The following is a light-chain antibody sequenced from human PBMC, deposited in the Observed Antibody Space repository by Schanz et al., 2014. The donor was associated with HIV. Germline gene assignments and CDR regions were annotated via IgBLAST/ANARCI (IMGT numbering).Light chain of an antibody. CDR1: RSNIGSNT. V-gene: IGLV1-44*01. J-gene: IGLJ2*01. CDR2: TNN. Sequence: QSVLTQPPSASGTPGQSVTMSCSGSRSNIGSNTVNWYQHLPGTAPKLLMHTNNQRPSGVPDRFSGSKSGTSASLTITGLQAEDEADYYCQTYDSGMRGVVFGGGTKLTVL. CDR3: QTYDSGMRGVV.